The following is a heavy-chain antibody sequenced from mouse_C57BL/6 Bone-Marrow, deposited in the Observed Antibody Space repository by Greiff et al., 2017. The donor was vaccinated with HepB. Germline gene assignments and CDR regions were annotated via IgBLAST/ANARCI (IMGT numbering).Heavy chain of an antibody. Sequence: DVMLVESGGGLVQPGGSLSLSCAASGFTFTDYYMSWVRQPPGKALEWLGFIRNKANGYTTEYSASVKGRFTISRDNSQSILYLQMNALRAEDSATYYCARYSPYDAGFAYWGQGTLVTVSA. D-gene: IGHD2-12*01. J-gene: IGHJ3*01. V-gene: IGHV7-3*01. CDR3: ARYSPYDAGFAY. CDR1: GFTFTDYY. CDR2: IRNKANGYTT.